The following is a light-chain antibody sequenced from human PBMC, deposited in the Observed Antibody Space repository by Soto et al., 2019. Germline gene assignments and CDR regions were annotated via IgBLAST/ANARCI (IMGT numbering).Light chain of an antibody. CDR1: QSVLYSSNNKNY. J-gene: IGKJ2*01. V-gene: IGKV4-1*01. CDR2: WAS. Sequence: DIVMTQSPDSLAVSLGERATINCKSSQSVLYSSNNKNYLAWYQHKPGQPPKLLIYWASTRESGVPDRFSGSGSGTDFTLPIRSLQAEDVAVYYCQQSSSTPVFGQGTKLEI. CDR3: QQSSSTPV.